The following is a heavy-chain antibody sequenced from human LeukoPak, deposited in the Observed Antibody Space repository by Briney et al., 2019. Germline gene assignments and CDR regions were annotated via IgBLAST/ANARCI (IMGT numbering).Heavy chain of an antibody. V-gene: IGHV4-4*07. J-gene: IGHJ2*01. D-gene: IGHD3-16*01. CDR1: GGSINGYF. CDR2: IHSGGNT. CDR3: ARGGAAPLSDWYYDL. Sequence: SETLSLTCSVSGGSINGYFWSWIRQPVGKGLEWIGRIHSGGNTIYNLFLRSRVTMSVDTSNNQFSLKLTSVTAADTAVYYCARGGAAPLSDWYYDLWGRGTLVTVSS.